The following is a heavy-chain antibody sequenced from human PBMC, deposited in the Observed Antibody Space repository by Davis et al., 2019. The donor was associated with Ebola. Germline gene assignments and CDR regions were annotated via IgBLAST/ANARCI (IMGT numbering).Heavy chain of an antibody. D-gene: IGHD6-13*01. V-gene: IGHV3-23*01. J-gene: IGHJ5*02. CDR2: ISGSGGST. CDR1: GFTFSSYA. CDR3: AKAAGIAAAGTWNWFDP. Sequence: GESLKISCAASGFTFSSYAMSWVRQAPGKGLEWVTAISGSGGSTYYADSVKGRFTISRDNSKNTLDLQMNSLRAEDTAVYYCAKAAGIAAAGTWNWFDPWGQGTLVTVSS.